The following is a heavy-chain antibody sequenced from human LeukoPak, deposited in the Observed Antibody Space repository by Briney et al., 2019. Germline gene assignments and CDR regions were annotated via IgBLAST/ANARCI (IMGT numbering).Heavy chain of an antibody. CDR2: IYTSGST. J-gene: IGHJ4*02. D-gene: IGHD6-19*01. CDR1: GCSISSGSYY. Sequence: SQTLSLTCTVSGCSISSGSYYWSWIRQPAGQGLVWIGRIYTSGSTNYNPSLKSRVTISVDTSKNQFSLKLSSVTAADTAVYYCARWASGWGANFDYWGQGTLVTVSS. V-gene: IGHV4-61*02. CDR3: ARWASGWGANFDY.